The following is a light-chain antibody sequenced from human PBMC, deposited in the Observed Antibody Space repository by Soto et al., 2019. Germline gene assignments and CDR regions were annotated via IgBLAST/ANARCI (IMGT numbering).Light chain of an antibody. CDR2: DAS. V-gene: IGKV3-11*01. Sequence: ETVLTQSPATLSLSPGERATLSCRASQSVSRFLAWCQQKPGQAPRLLVYDASNRATGIPARFSGSGSGTDFTLTISSLEPEDFAVYYCQQRGNWPPITFGQGTRLDIK. J-gene: IGKJ5*01. CDR3: QQRGNWPPIT. CDR1: QSVSRF.